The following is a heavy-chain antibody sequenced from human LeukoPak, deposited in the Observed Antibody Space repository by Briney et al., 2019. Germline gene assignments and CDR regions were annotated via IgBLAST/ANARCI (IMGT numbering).Heavy chain of an antibody. CDR3: AREGGGSYYRNWFDP. J-gene: IGHJ5*02. D-gene: IGHD1-26*01. V-gene: IGHV1-2*02. CDR2: INPNSGGT. Sequence: ASVKVSCKASGYTFTGYYMHWVRQAPGQGLEWMGWINPNSGGTNYAQKFQGRVTMTRDTSISTAYMELSRLRSDDTAVYYCAREGGGSYYRNWFDPWGQGTLVTVSS. CDR1: GYTFTGYY.